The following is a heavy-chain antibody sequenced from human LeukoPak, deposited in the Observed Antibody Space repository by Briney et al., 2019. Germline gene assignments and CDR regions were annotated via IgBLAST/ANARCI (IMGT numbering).Heavy chain of an antibody. V-gene: IGHV3-23*01. CDR3: AKNLGYCSGGRCYSGPNWFDP. Sequence: GGSLRLSCAASGFTFSSYAMSWVRQAPGKGLEWVSAISGSDGGTYYADSVKGRFTISRDNSKNTLYLQMNSLRAEDTAVYYCAKNLGYCSGGRCYSGPNWFDPWGQETLVTVSS. CDR1: GFTFSSYA. CDR2: ISGSDGGT. D-gene: IGHD2-15*01. J-gene: IGHJ5*02.